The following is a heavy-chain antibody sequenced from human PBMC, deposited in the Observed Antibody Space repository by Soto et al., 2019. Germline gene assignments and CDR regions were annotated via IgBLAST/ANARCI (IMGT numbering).Heavy chain of an antibody. V-gene: IGHV1-18*01. D-gene: IGHD2-2*02. CDR2: ISAYNGNT. Sequence: GASVKVSCKASGYTFTSYGISWVRQAPGQGLEWMGWISAYNGNTNYAQKLQGRVTMTTDTSTSTAYMELRSLRSDDTAVYYCARVGVVVVPAAIEVDWFDPCGQGSLVTVSS. CDR3: ARVGVVVVPAAIEVDWFDP. CDR1: GYTFTSYG. J-gene: IGHJ5*02.